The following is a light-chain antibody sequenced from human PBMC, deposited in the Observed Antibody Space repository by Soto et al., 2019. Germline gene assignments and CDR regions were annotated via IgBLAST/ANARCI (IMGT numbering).Light chain of an antibody. CDR2: SNS. V-gene: IGLV1-44*01. Sequence: QSVLTQPPSTSGTPGQRVTISCSGSSSNIGGNTVTWYQQLPGAAPKLLIFSNSLRPSGIPDRFSGFKSGTSASLAISGLQSEDEADYYCSSWDDILNGYVFGTGTKVTVL. J-gene: IGLJ1*01. CDR3: SSWDDILNGYV. CDR1: SSNIGGNT.